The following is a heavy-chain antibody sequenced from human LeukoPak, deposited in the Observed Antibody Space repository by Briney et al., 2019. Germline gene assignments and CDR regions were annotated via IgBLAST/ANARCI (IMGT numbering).Heavy chain of an antibody. CDR3: ARDHSGWYSGRFDY. CDR1: GFTFTNYA. CDR2: ISSNGGST. D-gene: IGHD6-19*01. J-gene: IGHJ4*02. Sequence: GGSLRLSCAASGFTFTNYAMHWVRQAPGKGLEYVSAISSNGGSTYYANSVKGRFTISRDNSRNTLYLQMGSLRAEDMAVYYCARDHSGWYSGRFDYWGQGTLVTVSS. V-gene: IGHV3-64*01.